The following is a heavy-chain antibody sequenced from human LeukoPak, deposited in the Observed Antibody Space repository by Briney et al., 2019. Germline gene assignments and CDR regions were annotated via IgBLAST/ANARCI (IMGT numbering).Heavy chain of an antibody. D-gene: IGHD2-21*01. V-gene: IGHV1-18*01. CDR2: ISAYNGNT. CDR3: ARVIPGVVEDY. CDR1: GYTFTSYD. Sequence: ASVKVSCKASGYTFTSYDINWVRQATGQGLEWMGWISAYNGNTNYAQKLQGRVTMTTDTSTSTAYMELRSLRSDDTAVYYCARVIPGVVEDYWGQGTLVTVSS. J-gene: IGHJ4*02.